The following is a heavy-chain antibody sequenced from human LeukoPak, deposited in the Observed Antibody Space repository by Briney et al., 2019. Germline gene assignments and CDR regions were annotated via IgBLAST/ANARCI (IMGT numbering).Heavy chain of an antibody. V-gene: IGHV3-30*04. CDR3: ARVPTGVIAAGYYFDY. D-gene: IGHD6-13*01. Sequence: GGSLRLSCAASGFTFSSYAMHWVRQAPGKGLEWVAVISYDGSNEYYADTMKGRFTISRDNSKNTLFLQMNSLRTEDTAVYYCARVPTGVIAAGYYFDYWGQGTLVTVSS. CDR2: ISYDGSNE. J-gene: IGHJ4*02. CDR1: GFTFSSYA.